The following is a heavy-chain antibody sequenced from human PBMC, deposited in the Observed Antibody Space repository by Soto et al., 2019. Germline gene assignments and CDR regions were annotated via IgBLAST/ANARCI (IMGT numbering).Heavy chain of an antibody. J-gene: IGHJ6*03. CDR2: ISGSGGST. CDR3: ARDLAGLELELRFYYYMDV. V-gene: IGHV3-23*01. CDR1: GFTFSSYA. D-gene: IGHD1-7*01. Sequence: GGSLRLSCAASGFTFSSYAMSWVRQAPGKGLEWVSAISGSGGSTYYADSVKGRFTISRDNSKNTLYLQMNSLRAEDTAVYYCARDLAGLELELRFYYYMDVWGKGTTVTVSS.